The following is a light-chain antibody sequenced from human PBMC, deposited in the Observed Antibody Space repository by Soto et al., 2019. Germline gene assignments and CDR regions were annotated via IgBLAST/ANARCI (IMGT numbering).Light chain of an antibody. CDR2: AAS. CDR1: QSVSSN. J-gene: IGKJ1*01. Sequence: EIVMSQSPATLSVSPGERATLSCRASQSVSSNLAWFQQKPGQAPRLLIYAASGRATGIPARFSGSGSGTGFTLTIDSLQSEDFAVYYCQQYDIWPPWTFGQGTKVAIK. V-gene: IGKV3-15*01. CDR3: QQYDIWPPWT.